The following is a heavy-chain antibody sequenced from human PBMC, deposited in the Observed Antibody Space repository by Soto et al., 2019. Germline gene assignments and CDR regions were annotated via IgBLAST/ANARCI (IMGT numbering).Heavy chain of an antibody. CDR2: MSHSGGT. D-gene: IGHD1-1*01. Sequence: QVQLQQWGAGLLKPSETLSLTCAVYGGFVSSGSYYWSWIRQPPGKGLEWIGEMSHSGGTHFNPSLRSRVTLSVDTSKNLFSLKMSSVTAADPALYYCARVERGTATTVVDALDIWGQGTMVTVSS. J-gene: IGHJ3*02. V-gene: IGHV4-34*01. CDR1: GGFVSSGSYY. CDR3: ARVERGTATTVVDALDI.